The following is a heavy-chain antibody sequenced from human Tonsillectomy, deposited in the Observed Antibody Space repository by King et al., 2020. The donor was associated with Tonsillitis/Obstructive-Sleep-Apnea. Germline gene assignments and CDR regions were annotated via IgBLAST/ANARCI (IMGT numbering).Heavy chain of an antibody. V-gene: IGHV4-31*03. CDR3: ASTRPPYYYYYMDV. CDR2: ISYIGNT. CDR1: GGSISSAGYY. D-gene: IGHD1-1*01. Sequence: VPLQESGPRLVRPSQTLSLICTVSGGSISSAGYYWSWLRQHPRKGLEWIGYISYIGNTFYNPSLKSRVTISVDTSKNQFSLKLTSVTAADTAVYYCASTRPPYYYYYMDVWGRGTTVTVSS. J-gene: IGHJ6*03.